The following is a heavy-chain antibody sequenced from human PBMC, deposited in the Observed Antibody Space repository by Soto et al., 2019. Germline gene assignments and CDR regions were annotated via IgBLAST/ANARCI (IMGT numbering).Heavy chain of an antibody. J-gene: IGHJ5*02. CDR3: VRRHVSATGIDWFDP. CDR1: GYTFSVYH. Sequence: SVKVSCKASGYTFSVYHMHWVRQAPVQGLEWMGWVNAANGDTKYSPKFQGRVTITRDTSASTAYMELSSLRSEDTAVYYCVRRHVSATGIDWFDPWGQGTLVTVSS. CDR2: VNAANGDT. V-gene: IGHV1-3*01. D-gene: IGHD6-13*01.